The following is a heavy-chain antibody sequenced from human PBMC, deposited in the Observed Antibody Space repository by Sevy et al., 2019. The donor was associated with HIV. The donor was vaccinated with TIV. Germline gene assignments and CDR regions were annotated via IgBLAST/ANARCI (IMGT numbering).Heavy chain of an antibody. D-gene: IGHD3-16*01. Sequence: GGSLRLSCAASGFTFSNYWMSWVRQAPGKGLECVANINQDGSEKYYLDSVKGRFIVSRDNAKNSLYLQMNSLRADDTAVFYCAGGDTTMITDLDYWGQGTLVTVSS. V-gene: IGHV3-7*03. J-gene: IGHJ4*02. CDR2: INQDGSEK. CDR1: GFTFSNYW. CDR3: AGGDTTMITDLDY.